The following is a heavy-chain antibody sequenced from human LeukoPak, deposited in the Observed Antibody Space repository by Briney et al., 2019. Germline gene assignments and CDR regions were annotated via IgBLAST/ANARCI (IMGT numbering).Heavy chain of an antibody. CDR3: ATLGYCSGGSCYGYGMDV. J-gene: IGHJ6*04. V-gene: IGHV3-48*03. D-gene: IGHD2-15*01. Sequence: GGSLRLSCAASGFTFSSYEMNWVRQAPGKGLEWVSYISSSGSTIYYADSVKGRFTISRDNAKNSLYLQMNSLRAEDTAVYYCATLGYCSGGSCYGYGMDVWGKGTTVTVSS. CDR1: GFTFSSYE. CDR2: ISSSGSTI.